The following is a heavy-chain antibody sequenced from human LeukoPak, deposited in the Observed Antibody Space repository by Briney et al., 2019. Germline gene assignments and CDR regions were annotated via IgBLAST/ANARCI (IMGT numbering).Heavy chain of an antibody. CDR2: ISGSGGST. Sequence: GGSLRLSCAASGFTFSSYAMSWVRQAPGKGLEWVSAISGSGGSTYYADSVKGRFSISRDNSKNTLYLQMNSLRAEDTAVYYCAKDSRGSSGWYWFDPWGQGTLVTVSS. D-gene: IGHD6-19*01. V-gene: IGHV3-23*01. CDR3: AKDSRGSSGWYWFDP. CDR1: GFTFSSYA. J-gene: IGHJ5*02.